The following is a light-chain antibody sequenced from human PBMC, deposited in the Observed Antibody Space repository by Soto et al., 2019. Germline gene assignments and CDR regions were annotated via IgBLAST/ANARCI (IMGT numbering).Light chain of an antibody. CDR1: QSVSSSY. CDR3: QQGYSTPIT. Sequence: EFVLTQSPGTLSLSPGERATLSCRASQSVSSSYLAWYQQRPGQAPRLLIYGASSRATGIPDRFSGSGSGTDFALIISSLQPEDFATYYCQQGYSTPITFGQGTRLEIK. J-gene: IGKJ5*01. CDR2: GAS. V-gene: IGKV3-20*01.